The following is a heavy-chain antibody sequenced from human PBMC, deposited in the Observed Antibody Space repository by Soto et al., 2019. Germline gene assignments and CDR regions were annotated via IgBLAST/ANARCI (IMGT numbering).Heavy chain of an antibody. CDR1: GGTFSSHG. CDR2: IIPTFGTP. D-gene: IGHD1-26*01. CDR3: ASDRSAQDNNF. Sequence: QVQLVQSGTVVQRRGSSVKVSCQASGGTFSSHGMAWVRQAPGQGLEWMGGIIPTFGTPTYAPKVQGKVTITADKSPNTDYMALSSPGAEDTGVDYCASDRSAQDNNFWGQGIVITISS. J-gene: IGHJ4*01. V-gene: IGHV1-69*06.